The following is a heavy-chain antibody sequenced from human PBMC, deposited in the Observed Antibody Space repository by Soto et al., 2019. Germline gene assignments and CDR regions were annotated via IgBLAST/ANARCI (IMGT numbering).Heavy chain of an antibody. CDR2: IIPIFGTA. CDR3: ASLEYSSSLYYYYYGMDV. J-gene: IGHJ6*02. V-gene: IGHV1-69*13. D-gene: IGHD6-6*01. CDR1: GGTFSIYA. Sequence: ASVKVSCKASGGTFSIYAISWVRQAPGQGLEWMGGIIPIFGTANYAQKFQGRVTITADESTSTAYMELSSLRSEDTAVYYCASLEYSSSLYYYYYGMDVWGQGTTVTVSS.